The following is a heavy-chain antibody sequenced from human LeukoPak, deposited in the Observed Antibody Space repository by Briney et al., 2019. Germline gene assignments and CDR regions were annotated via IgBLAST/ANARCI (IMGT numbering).Heavy chain of an antibody. CDR3: ARAVRDILAGYYLDY. CDR2: ISSSSSYI. D-gene: IGHD3-9*01. J-gene: IGHJ4*02. Sequence: PGGSLRLSCAASGFTFSSYSMNWVRQAPGKGLEWVSSISSSSSYIYYADSVKGRFTISGDNAKNSLYLQMNSLRAEDTAVYYCARAVRDILAGYYLDYWGQGTLVTVSS. V-gene: IGHV3-21*01. CDR1: GFTFSSYS.